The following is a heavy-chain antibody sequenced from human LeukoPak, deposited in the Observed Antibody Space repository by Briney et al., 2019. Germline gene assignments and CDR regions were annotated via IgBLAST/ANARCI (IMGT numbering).Heavy chain of an antibody. Sequence: GESLKISCKGSGYSFTSYWIGWVRQMPGKGLEWMGIIYPGDSDTRYSPSFQGQVTISADKSISTAYLQWSSLKASDTAMYYCASLSGGSASSGRDYGMDVWGQGTTVTVSS. J-gene: IGHJ6*02. V-gene: IGHV5-51*01. CDR2: IYPGDSDT. CDR1: GYSFTSYW. CDR3: ASLSGGSASSGRDYGMDV. D-gene: IGHD2-15*01.